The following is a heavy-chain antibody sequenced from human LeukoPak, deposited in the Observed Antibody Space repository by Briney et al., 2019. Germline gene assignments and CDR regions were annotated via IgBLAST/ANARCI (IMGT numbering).Heavy chain of an antibody. CDR3: ARGRMELSAFDI. J-gene: IGHJ3*02. D-gene: IGHD1-26*01. CDR2: ISGYNGST. V-gene: IGHV1-18*01. CDR1: GYTFSSYG. Sequence: ASVKVSCKASGYTFSSYGISWVRQAPGQGLEWMGWISGYNGSTNYAQKLQGRVAMTTEPSTSTAYMELRRLRSDETAVYYCARGRMELSAFDIWGQGTMVTVSS.